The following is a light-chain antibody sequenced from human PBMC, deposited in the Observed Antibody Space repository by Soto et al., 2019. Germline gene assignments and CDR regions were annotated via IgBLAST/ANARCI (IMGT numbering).Light chain of an antibody. Sequence: QPVLTQSPSASASLGASVKLTCTLSSGHSSNAIVWHQQQPEKGPRYLMKLNSDGSHSKGDGIPDRFSGSSSGAERYLTISSLQSEDEADYYCQTWGTGIQVFGGGTQLTVL. V-gene: IGLV4-69*01. CDR1: SGHSSNA. CDR3: QTWGTGIQV. J-gene: IGLJ3*02. CDR2: LNSDGSH.